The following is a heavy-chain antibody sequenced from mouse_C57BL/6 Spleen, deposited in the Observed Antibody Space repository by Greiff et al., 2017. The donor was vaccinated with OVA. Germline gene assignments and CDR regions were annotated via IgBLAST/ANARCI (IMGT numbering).Heavy chain of an antibody. CDR1: GFTFTDYY. V-gene: IGHV7-3*01. Sequence: EVQLVESGGGLVQPGGSLSLSCAASGFTFTDYYMSWVRQPPGKALEWLGFIRNKANGYTTEYSASVKGRFTISRDNSQSILYLQMKALRAEDSATYYCARPGDYDGDGDLFAYWGQGTLVTVSA. CDR2: IRNKANGYTT. CDR3: ARPGDYDGDGDLFAY. J-gene: IGHJ3*01. D-gene: IGHD2-4*01.